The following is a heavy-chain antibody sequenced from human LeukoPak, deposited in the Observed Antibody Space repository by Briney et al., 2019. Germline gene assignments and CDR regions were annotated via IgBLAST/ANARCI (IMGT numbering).Heavy chain of an antibody. V-gene: IGHV3-30*04. D-gene: IGHD6-19*01. Sequence: PGRSLRLSCAASGFTFSSYAMHWVRQAPGKGLEWMAVISYDGSNKYYADSVKGRFTISRDNSKNTLYLQMNSLRAEDTAVYYCARVTVAGSSLDYWGQGTLVTVSS. CDR1: GFTFSSYA. J-gene: IGHJ4*02. CDR3: ARVTVAGSSLDY. CDR2: ISYDGSNK.